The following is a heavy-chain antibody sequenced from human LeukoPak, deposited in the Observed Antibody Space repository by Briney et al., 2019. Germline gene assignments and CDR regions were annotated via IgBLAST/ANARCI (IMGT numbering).Heavy chain of an antibody. V-gene: IGHV1-8*03. Sequence: ASLKVSCKASGYTFTSYDINWVRQATGQGLEWMGWMNPNSGNTGYAQKFQGRLTITRNTSISTAYMELSSLRSEDTAVYYCARGDRLGATVVYYYYYMDVWGKGTTVTVSS. CDR3: ARGDRLGATVVYYYYYMDV. CDR1: GYTFTSYD. J-gene: IGHJ6*03. D-gene: IGHD1-26*01. CDR2: MNPNSGNT.